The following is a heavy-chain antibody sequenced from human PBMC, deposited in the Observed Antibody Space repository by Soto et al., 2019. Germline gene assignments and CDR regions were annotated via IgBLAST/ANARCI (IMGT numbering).Heavy chain of an antibody. CDR1: AYSFTSYW. Sequence: EVQLVQSGAEVKKPGESLKISCKGSAYSFTSYWIGWVRQMPGKGLEWMGIIYPDDSDTRYSPSFQGQVTISADKSISTAYLQWSSLRASDTAMYYCARRLKICSGVSCYSSGTFDIWGQGTMVTVSS. CDR3: ARRLKICSGVSCYSSGTFDI. J-gene: IGHJ3*02. D-gene: IGHD2-15*01. V-gene: IGHV5-51*01. CDR2: IYPDDSDT.